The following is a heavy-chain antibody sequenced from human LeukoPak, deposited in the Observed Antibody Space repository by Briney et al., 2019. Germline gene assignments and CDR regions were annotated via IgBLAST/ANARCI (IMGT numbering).Heavy chain of an antibody. CDR2: LNHSGST. D-gene: IGHD5-18*01. CDR3: ARGPLDTAVATYYFDY. CDR1: GGSFSGYY. J-gene: IGHJ4*02. V-gene: IGHV4-34*01. Sequence: SETLSLTCAVYGGSFSGYYRSWIRQPPGKGLEWIGELNHSGSTNYNPSLKSRVTISVDTSKDQFSLKLYSVTAADTAVYYCARGPLDTAVATYYFDYWAQGTLVTVSS.